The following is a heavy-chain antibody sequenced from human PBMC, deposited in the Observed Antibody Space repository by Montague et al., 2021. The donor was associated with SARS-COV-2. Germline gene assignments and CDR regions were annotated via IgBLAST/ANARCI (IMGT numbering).Heavy chain of an antibody. CDR1: GFLFSDYY. CDR2: ISGSGSKT. D-gene: IGHD5-12*01. CDR3: ARDQGGYGTFDI. Sequence: SRRLSCAASGFLFSDYYMTLIRQAPVKGLEWVSHISGSGSKTYYSDSVKGRFTISRDTANNSVYLQMNFLGAEDTAVYYCARDQGGYGTFDIWGQGTMVTVSS. J-gene: IGHJ3*02. V-gene: IGHV3-11*01.